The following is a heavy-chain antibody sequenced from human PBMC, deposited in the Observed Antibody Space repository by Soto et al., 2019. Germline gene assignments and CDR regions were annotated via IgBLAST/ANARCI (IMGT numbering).Heavy chain of an antibody. CDR2: IYYSGST. D-gene: IGHD4-17*01. J-gene: IGHJ4*02. V-gene: IGHV4-30-4*01. CDR1: GGSISSGDYY. Sequence: QVQLQESGPGLVKPSQTLSLTCTVSGGSISSGDYYWSWIRQPPGKGLEWIAYIYYSGSTYYNPSLESRVTISVDPSKNQFSLKLSSVTAADTAVYYCARASYGDYVHPFDYWGQGTLVTVSS. CDR3: ARASYGDYVHPFDY.